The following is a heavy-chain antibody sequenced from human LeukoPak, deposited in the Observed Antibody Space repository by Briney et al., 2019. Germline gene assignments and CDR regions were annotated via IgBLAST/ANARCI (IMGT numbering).Heavy chain of an antibody. CDR3: ARVSRSGSWGFFDY. Sequence: GGSLRLSCAASGFTFGSNEMSWVRQAPGKGLEWVSYISATGYTIYYTDSVKGRFTISRDNAKNSLYLQMNSLRAEDTAVYYCARVSRSGSWGFFDYWGLGTLVTVSS. D-gene: IGHD3-16*01. CDR1: GFTFGSNE. J-gene: IGHJ4*02. CDR2: ISATGYTI. V-gene: IGHV3-48*03.